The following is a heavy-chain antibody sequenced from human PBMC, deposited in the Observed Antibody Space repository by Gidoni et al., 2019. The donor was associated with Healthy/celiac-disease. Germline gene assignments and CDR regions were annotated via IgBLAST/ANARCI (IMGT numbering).Heavy chain of an antibody. CDR2: INPNSGGT. D-gene: IGHD6-19*01. CDR1: GYTFTGYY. J-gene: IGHJ5*02. Sequence: QVQLVQSGAEVKKPGAPVTVSCKASGYTFTGYYMHWVRQAPGQGREWMGWINPNSGGTNYAQKFQGRVTMTRDTSISTAYMELSRLRSDDTAVYYCARDPIIAVAGTTDNWFDPWGQGTLVTVSS. CDR3: ARDPIIAVAGTTDNWFDP. V-gene: IGHV1-2*02.